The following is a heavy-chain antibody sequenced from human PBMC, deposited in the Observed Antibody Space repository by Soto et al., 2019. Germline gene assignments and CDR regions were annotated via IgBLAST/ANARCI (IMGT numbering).Heavy chain of an antibody. CDR3: TRDFSRFTDFDY. Sequence: QVQLVESGGGVVQPGRSLRLSCAVSGFTFNSYAMHWVRQAPGKGLEWVAVVSYEGSNKYYADSVKGRFTISSDNSKNTLYLQVDSLRSEDTAVYYCTRDFSRFTDFDYWGQGTLVTVSS. V-gene: IGHV3-30-3*01. J-gene: IGHJ4*02. D-gene: IGHD4-4*01. CDR1: GFTFNSYA. CDR2: VSYEGSNK.